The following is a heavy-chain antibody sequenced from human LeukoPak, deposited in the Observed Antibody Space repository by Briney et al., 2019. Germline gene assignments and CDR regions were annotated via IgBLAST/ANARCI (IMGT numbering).Heavy chain of an antibody. CDR1: GFTFSSYS. CDR3: AKDYYDSSGYGENLDY. CDR2: ISSSSSYI. J-gene: IGHJ4*02. D-gene: IGHD3-22*01. V-gene: IGHV3-21*04. Sequence: PGGSLRLSCAASGFTFSSYSMNWVRQAPGKGLEWVSSISSSSSYIYYADSVKGRFTISRDNAKNSLYLQMNSLRAEDTAVYYCAKDYYDSSGYGENLDYWGQGTLVTVSS.